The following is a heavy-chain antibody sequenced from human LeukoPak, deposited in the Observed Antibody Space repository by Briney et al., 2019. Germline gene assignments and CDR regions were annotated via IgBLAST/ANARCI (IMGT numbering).Heavy chain of an antibody. CDR3: ARTGFVGVSDHDAFDI. V-gene: IGHV4-39*01. CDR2: ILYSGST. CDR1: GVSISSTAFF. J-gene: IGHJ3*02. D-gene: IGHD3-16*01. Sequence: PSETLSLTCTVSGVSISSTAFFWGWIRQPPGKGLEWIGSILYSGSTYNNPSLMIQVTTPVDTSKNQFSLKLSSVTAADTAVYYCARTGFVGVSDHDAFDIWGRGTAVTVSS.